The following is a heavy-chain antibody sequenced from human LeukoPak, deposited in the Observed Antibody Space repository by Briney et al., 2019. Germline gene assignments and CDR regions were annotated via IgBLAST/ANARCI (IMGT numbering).Heavy chain of an antibody. Sequence: SETLSLTCTVSGGSINNYCWSWIRQPPGKGLEWIGYIYYRGSTNYNPSHKSRVTFSVDTSKNQFSLKLNSVTAADTAVYYCARGGDYGDLRYFDYWGQGTLVTVAS. CDR2: IYYRGST. CDR1: GGSINNYC. D-gene: IGHD4-17*01. J-gene: IGHJ4*02. V-gene: IGHV4-59*01. CDR3: ARGGDYGDLRYFDY.